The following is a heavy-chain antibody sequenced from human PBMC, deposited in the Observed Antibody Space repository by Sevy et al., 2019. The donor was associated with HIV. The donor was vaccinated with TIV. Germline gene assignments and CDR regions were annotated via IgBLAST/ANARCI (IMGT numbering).Heavy chain of an antibody. J-gene: IGHJ4*02. CDR1: GSTFSSYA. Sequence: GGSLRLSCAASGSTFSSYAMTWVRQAPGKGLEWVSSISGSGGNTYYADSVKGRFTISRDSSKNTVSLQMNSLRAEDTAVYYCAKDGLWLSVAYWGQGTLVTVSS. D-gene: IGHD5-18*01. V-gene: IGHV3-23*01. CDR3: AKDGLWLSVAY. CDR2: ISGSGGNT.